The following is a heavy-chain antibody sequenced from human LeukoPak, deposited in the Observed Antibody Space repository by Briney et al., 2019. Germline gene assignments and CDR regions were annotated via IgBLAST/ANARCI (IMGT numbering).Heavy chain of an antibody. CDR1: GGSISSGSYY. Sequence: PSETLSLTCTVSGGSISSGSYYWSWIRQPAGKGLEWIGRIYTSGSTNYNPSLKSRVTISVDTSKNQFSLKLRSVTAADTAVHYCARQDSSGYYYEGYFQHWGQGTLVTVSS. CDR3: ARQDSSGYYYEGYFQH. D-gene: IGHD3-22*01. J-gene: IGHJ1*01. V-gene: IGHV4-61*02. CDR2: IYTSGST.